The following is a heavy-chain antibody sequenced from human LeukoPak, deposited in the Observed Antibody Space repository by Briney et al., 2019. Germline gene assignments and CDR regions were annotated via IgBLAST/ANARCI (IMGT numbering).Heavy chain of an antibody. D-gene: IGHD1-26*01. V-gene: IGHV3-11*01. Sequence: GGSLRLSCAASGFTFSDYYMSWIRQAPGKGLEWVSYISSSGSIIYYADSVKGRFTISRDNAKNSLYLQMNSLRAEDTAVYYCARDRYSGSYPLDYWGQGTLVTVSS. CDR2: ISSSGSII. J-gene: IGHJ4*02. CDR3: ARDRYSGSYPLDY. CDR1: GFTFSDYY.